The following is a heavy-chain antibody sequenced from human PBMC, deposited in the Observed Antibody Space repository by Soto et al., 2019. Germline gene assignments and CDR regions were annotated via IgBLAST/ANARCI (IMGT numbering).Heavy chain of an antibody. CDR2: IDPSDSYT. Sequence: PGESLKSSGKGSGYSFTSYWISWVRQMRGKGLEWMGKIDPSDSYTNYSPSFQGHVTISADKSISTAYLQWSSLKDSDTAMYYCARRVRGPAMVLEYYYYGMDVWGQET. CDR3: ARRVRGPAMVLEYYYYGMDV. D-gene: IGHD5-18*01. J-gene: IGHJ6*02. V-gene: IGHV5-10-1*01. CDR1: GYSFTSYW.